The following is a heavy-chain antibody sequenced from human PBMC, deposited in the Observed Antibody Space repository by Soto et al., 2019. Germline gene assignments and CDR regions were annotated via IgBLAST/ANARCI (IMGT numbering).Heavy chain of an antibody. V-gene: IGHV3-21*01. D-gene: IGHD2-15*01. J-gene: IGHJ4*02. CDR1: GFTFSIYS. CDR3: ARIRSGGSGYFDY. CDR2: TSDSGHYI. Sequence: GGSLRLSCAASGFTFSIYSMNWVRQAPGKGLEWVASTSDSGHYIYYADSVTGRFTISRDNAKNSLYLQMDSLRVEDTAVYYCARIRSGGSGYFDYWGQRTLVTVSS.